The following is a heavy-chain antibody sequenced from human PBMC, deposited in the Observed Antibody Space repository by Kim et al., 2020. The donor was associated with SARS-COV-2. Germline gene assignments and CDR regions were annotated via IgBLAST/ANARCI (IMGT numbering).Heavy chain of an antibody. J-gene: IGHJ6*02. CDR3: ARDEKLSQYSSGWYHYYYGMDV. D-gene: IGHD6-19*01. Sequence: SETLSLTCTVSGGSISSYYWSWIRQPPGKGLEWIGYIYYSGSTNYNPSLKRRVTISVDTSKNQFSLKLSSVTAADTAVYYCARDEKLSQYSSGWYHYYYGMDVWGQGTTVTVSS. V-gene: IGHV4-59*01. CDR2: IYYSGST. CDR1: GGSISSYY.